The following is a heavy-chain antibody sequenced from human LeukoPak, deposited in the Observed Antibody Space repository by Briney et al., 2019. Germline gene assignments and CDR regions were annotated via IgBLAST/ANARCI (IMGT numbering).Heavy chain of an antibody. Sequence: ASVKVSCKASGGTFISYAISWVRQAPGQGLEWMGGIIPIFGTANYAQKFQGRVTITADESTSTAYMELSSLRSEDTAVYYCARDPGYCSSTSCYGMVGWFDPWGQGTLVTVSS. J-gene: IGHJ5*02. D-gene: IGHD2-2*01. CDR2: IIPIFGTA. V-gene: IGHV1-69*13. CDR3: ARDPGYCSSTSCYGMVGWFDP. CDR1: GGTFISYA.